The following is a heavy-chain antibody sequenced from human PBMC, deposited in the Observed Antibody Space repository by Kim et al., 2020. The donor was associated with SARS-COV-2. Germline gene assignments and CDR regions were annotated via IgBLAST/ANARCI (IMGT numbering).Heavy chain of an antibody. CDR2: ISYDGSNK. CDR1: GFTFSSYA. D-gene: IGHD2-2*01. CDR3: ARGVGYCSSTSCYNWFDP. J-gene: IGHJ5*02. Sequence: GGSLRLSCAASGFTFSSYAMHWVRQAPGKGLEWVAVISYDGSNKYYADSVKGRFTISRDNSKNTLYLQMNSLRAEDTAVYYCARGVGYCSSTSCYNWFDP. V-gene: IGHV3-30*04.